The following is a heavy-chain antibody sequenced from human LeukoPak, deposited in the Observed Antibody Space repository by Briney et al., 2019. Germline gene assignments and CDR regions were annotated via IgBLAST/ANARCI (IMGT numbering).Heavy chain of an antibody. CDR2: ISAYNGNT. V-gene: IGHV1-18*01. CDR1: GYTFTSYG. J-gene: IGHJ5*02. D-gene: IGHD3-10*01. Sequence: ASVKVSCKASGYTFTSYGISWVRQAPGQGLEWMGWISAYNGNTNYAQKLQGRVTMTTDTSTSTAYVELRSLRSDDTAVYYCARVEKQTGYYGSGSDPWGQGTLVTVSS. CDR3: ARVEKQTGYYGSGSDP.